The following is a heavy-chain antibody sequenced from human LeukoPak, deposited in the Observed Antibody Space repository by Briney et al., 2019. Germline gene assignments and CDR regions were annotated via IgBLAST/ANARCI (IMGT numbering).Heavy chain of an antibody. CDR1: GGSFSGYY. J-gene: IGHJ4*02. Sequence: SETLSLTCAVYGGSFSGYYWSWIRQPPWKGLEWIGEINHSGSTNYNPSLKSRVTISVDTSKNQFSLKLSSVTAADTAVYYCATLRDCSGGSCYWYYFDYWGQGTLVNVSS. CDR3: ATLRDCSGGSCYWYYFDY. CDR2: INHSGST. D-gene: IGHD2-15*01. V-gene: IGHV4-34*01.